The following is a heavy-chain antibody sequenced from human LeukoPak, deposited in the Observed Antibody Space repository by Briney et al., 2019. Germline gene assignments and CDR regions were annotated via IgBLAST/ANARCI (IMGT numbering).Heavy chain of an antibody. CDR3: AMKFSGDYYYMDV. Sequence: GGSLRLSCAASGFSIGDYGMSWVRQTPEKGLEWVSGNTWNGGSTGYADSVKGRFTISRDNAMNSLYLQMNSLRAEDTALYYCAMKFSGDYYYMDVWGKGTTVTVSS. V-gene: IGHV3-20*04. CDR1: GFSIGDYG. D-gene: IGHD3-10*01. J-gene: IGHJ6*03. CDR2: NTWNGGST.